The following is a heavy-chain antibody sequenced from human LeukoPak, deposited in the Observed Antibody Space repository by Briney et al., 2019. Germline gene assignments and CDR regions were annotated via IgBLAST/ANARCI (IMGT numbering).Heavy chain of an antibody. CDR1: GGSISGYY. D-gene: IGHD1-26*01. J-gene: IGHJ5*02. Sequence: SETLSLTCTVSGGSISGYYWSWIRQPPGKGLDWMGYIYYSGSTNYNPSLKSRVTISVDTSKNQFSLKLSSVTAADTAVYYCARDPRGSYHWFEPWGQGTLVTVSS. CDR3: ARDPRGSYHWFEP. V-gene: IGHV4-59*01. CDR2: IYYSGST.